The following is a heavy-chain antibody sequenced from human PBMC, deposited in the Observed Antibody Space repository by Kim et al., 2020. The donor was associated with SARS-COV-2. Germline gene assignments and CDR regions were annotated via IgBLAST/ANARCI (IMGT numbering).Heavy chain of an antibody. Sequence: SETLSLTCTVSGGSITSRGSYWGWIRQPPGKGLEWIGSIYSSGSAYSNPSLKSRVTISVDTSKNQFSLKLSSMTAADTAVYFCARHSGYNYGHSDYWGQG. D-gene: IGHD5-18*01. CDR2: IYSSGSA. CDR1: GGSITSRGSY. V-gene: IGHV4-39*01. J-gene: IGHJ4*02. CDR3: ARHSGYNYGHSDY.